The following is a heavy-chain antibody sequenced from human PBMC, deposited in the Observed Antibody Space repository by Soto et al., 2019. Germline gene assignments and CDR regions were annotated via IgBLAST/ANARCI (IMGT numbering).Heavy chain of an antibody. CDR1: VGAISSDY. V-gene: IGHV4-4*07. CDR2: IYTSGST. J-gene: IGHJ4*02. CDR3: ARSVSTGAHFDY. D-gene: IGHD1-1*01. Sequence: SEALSLTCTVSVGAISSDYWSWIRQPAGKGLEWIGRIYTSGSTNYNPSLKSRVTMSVDTSKNQFSLKLSSVTAADTAVYYCARSVSTGAHFDYWGQGTLVTV.